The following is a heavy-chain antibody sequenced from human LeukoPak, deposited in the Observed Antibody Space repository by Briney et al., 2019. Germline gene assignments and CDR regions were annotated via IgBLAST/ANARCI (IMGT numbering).Heavy chain of an antibody. D-gene: IGHD3-3*01. Sequence: GGSLRLSCAASGFTFSSYAMSWVRQAPGKGLEWVSGISGSGGSTYYGDSVKGRFTISRDNAKNTLSLQMNSLRAEDTALYYCAKDQSPHDDLEYFQYWGQGTLVTVSS. CDR1: GFTFSSYA. J-gene: IGHJ1*01. V-gene: IGHV3-23*01. CDR3: AKDQSPHDDLEYFQY. CDR2: ISGSGGST.